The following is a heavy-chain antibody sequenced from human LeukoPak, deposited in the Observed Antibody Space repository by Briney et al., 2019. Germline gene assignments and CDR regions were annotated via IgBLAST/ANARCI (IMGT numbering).Heavy chain of an antibody. V-gene: IGHV4-59*11. J-gene: IGHJ5*02. CDR2: IYYSGST. D-gene: IGHD3-3*01. CDR1: GGSISSHY. Sequence: SETLSLTCTVSGGSISSHYWSWIRQPPGKGLEWIGYIYYSGSTIYNPSLKSRVTISVDTSKNQFSLKLSSVTAADTAVYYCARGNFWSGYYNNWFDPWGQGTLVTVSS. CDR3: ARGNFWSGYYNNWFDP.